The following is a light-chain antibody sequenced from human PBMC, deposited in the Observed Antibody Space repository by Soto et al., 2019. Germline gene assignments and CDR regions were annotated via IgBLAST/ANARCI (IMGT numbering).Light chain of an antibody. Sequence: QSALTQPASVSGSPGQSITISCTGTNNDVGAYPYVSWYQQHPGTAPKLIIYEVTNRPSGISYRFTGSKSGNTASLTISGLQAEDEADYYCSSYTTTSTLVFGGGTKLTVL. J-gene: IGLJ3*02. CDR2: EVT. CDR1: NNDVGAYPY. CDR3: SSYTTTSTLV. V-gene: IGLV2-14*01.